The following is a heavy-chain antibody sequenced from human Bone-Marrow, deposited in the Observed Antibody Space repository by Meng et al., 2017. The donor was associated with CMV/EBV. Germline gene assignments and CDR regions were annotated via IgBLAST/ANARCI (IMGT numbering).Heavy chain of an antibody. CDR1: GFTFSSYE. CDR3: ARVGGATAFDY. Sequence: GESLKISCAASGFTFSSYEMNWVRQAPGKGLEWVSYISSSGSSLYYADSVKGRFTISRDNAKNSLYLQMNSLRAEDTAVYYCARVGGATAFDYWDQGTLVTVSS. J-gene: IGHJ4*02. V-gene: IGHV3-48*03. CDR2: ISSSGSSL. D-gene: IGHD1-26*01.